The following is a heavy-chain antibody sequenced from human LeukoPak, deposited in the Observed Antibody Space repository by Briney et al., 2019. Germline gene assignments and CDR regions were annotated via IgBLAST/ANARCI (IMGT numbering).Heavy chain of an antibody. CDR1: GFTFNDYA. D-gene: IGHD3-3*01. Sequence: GGSLRLSCAASGFTFNDYAMHWVRQAPGKGLEWVSGISWNSGFIGYADSVKGRFTISRDNAKNSLYLQMHSLRGEDTALYYCAKDRTDTSGSESGFDSWGQGTLVTVSS. J-gene: IGHJ4*02. CDR3: AKDRTDTSGSESGFDS. V-gene: IGHV3-9*01. CDR2: ISWNSGFI.